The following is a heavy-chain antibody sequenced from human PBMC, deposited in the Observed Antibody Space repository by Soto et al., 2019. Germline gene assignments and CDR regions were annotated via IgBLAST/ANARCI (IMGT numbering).Heavy chain of an antibody. CDR3: ASTRGSAYDY. D-gene: IGHD6-25*01. V-gene: IGHV3-53*02. CDR2: IYNGGGT. CDR1: GFTVSGNY. J-gene: IGHJ4*02. Sequence: EVQLVETGGGWIQPGGSLRLSCAASGFTVSGNYMSWVRQAPGKGLEWVSVIYNGGGTYYADSVKGRFTISRDNSKNTLYLHMNSLSAEDTAVYDCASTRGSAYDYWGQGTLVTVSS.